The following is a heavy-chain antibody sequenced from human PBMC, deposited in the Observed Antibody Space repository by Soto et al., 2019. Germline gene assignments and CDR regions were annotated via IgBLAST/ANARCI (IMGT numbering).Heavy chain of an antibody. Sequence: SVKVSCKASAATFSSYTISWVRQAAGQGLEWMVRIIPILGIANYAQKFQGRVTITADKSTSTAYMELSSLRSEDTALYYCARSLHHHLITMVRGESFPFDPWGQGTLVTVSS. CDR2: IIPILGIA. CDR3: ARSLHHHLITMVRGESFPFDP. V-gene: IGHV1-69*02. J-gene: IGHJ5*02. CDR1: AATFSSYT. D-gene: IGHD3-10*01.